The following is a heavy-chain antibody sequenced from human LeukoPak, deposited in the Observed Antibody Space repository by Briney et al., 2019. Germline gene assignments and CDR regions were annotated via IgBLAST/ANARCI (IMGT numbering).Heavy chain of an antibody. V-gene: IGHV3-21*01. CDR2: ISSSSSYI. CDR3: ARDLNSGSCI. D-gene: IGHD1-26*01. Sequence: GGSLRLSCAASGFTFSSYSMNWVRQAPGKGLEWVSSISSSSSYIYYADSVKGRFTVSRYNAKNSLYLQMNSLRAEDTAVYYCARDLNSGSCIWGQGTLVTVSS. J-gene: IGHJ4*02. CDR1: GFTFSSYS.